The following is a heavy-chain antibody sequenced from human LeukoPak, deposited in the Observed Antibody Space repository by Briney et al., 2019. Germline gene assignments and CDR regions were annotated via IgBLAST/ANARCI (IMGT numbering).Heavy chain of an antibody. CDR3: ASGSRRFDY. CDR2: IDSSGAYT. D-gene: IGHD5-12*01. CDR1: GFTFKNYA. Sequence: GGSLRLSCVASGFTFKNYAMSWVRQAPGKGLEWVSAIDSSGAYTYYADSVKGRFTISRDNAKNSLCLQMNSLRAEDTAVYYCASGSRRFDYWGQGTLVTVSS. J-gene: IGHJ4*02. V-gene: IGHV3-23*01.